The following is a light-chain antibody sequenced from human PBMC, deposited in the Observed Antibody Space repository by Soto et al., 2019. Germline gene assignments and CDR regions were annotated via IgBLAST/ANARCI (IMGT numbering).Light chain of an antibody. V-gene: IGLV3-1*01. CDR2: QDS. CDR3: QTWARSIVG. Sequence: SYELTQPPSVSVSPGQTASITCSGDKLGHKYVSWYQQKPGQSPILVIYQDSKRPSGIPERVSGSNSGSTATLTISETQAMDEADYYCQTWARSIVGFGGGTKVTVL. CDR1: KLGHKY. J-gene: IGLJ2*01.